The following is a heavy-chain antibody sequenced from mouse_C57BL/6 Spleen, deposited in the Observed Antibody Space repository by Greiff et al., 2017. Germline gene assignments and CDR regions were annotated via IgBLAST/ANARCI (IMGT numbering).Heavy chain of an antibody. Sequence: EVKLLESGPGLVKPSQSLSLTCSVTGYSITSGYYWNWIRQFPGNKLEWMGYISYDGSNNYNPSLKNRISITRDTSKNQFFLKLNSVTTEDTATYYCAREGNYGNYPAWFAYWGQGTLVTVSA. CDR1: GYSITSGYY. CDR2: ISYDGSN. J-gene: IGHJ3*01. D-gene: IGHD2-1*01. CDR3: AREGNYGNYPAWFAY. V-gene: IGHV3-6*01.